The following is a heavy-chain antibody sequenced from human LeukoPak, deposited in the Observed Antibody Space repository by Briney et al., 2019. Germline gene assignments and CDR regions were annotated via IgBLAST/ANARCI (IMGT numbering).Heavy chain of an antibody. CDR2: IYHVGNT. CDR3: ARHRRRGYCSSTSCSLGGDFDY. CDR1: DVSISSGNW. Sequence: SETLSLTCAVSDVSISSGNWWSWVRQPPGKGLEWIGEIYHVGNTNYNPSLESRVTMSIDKSKNQFSLRLSSVTAADTAVYYCARHRRRGYCSSTSCSLGGDFDYWGQGTLVTVSS. J-gene: IGHJ4*02. D-gene: IGHD2-2*03. V-gene: IGHV4-4*02.